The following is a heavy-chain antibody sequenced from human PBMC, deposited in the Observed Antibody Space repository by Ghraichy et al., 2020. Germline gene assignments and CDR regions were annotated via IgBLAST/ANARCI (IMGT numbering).Heavy chain of an antibody. CDR1: GYTFTSYD. J-gene: IGHJ2*01. CDR2: MNPNSGNT. CDR3: ARGPEPYYDFWSGYYRSSYWYFDL. D-gene: IGHD3-3*01. Sequence: VKVSCKASGYTFTSYDINWVRQATGQGLEWMGWMNPNSGNTGYAQKFQGRVTMTRNTSISTAYMELSSLRSEDTAVYYCARGPEPYYDFWSGYYRSSYWYFDLWGRGTLVTVSS. V-gene: IGHV1-8*01.